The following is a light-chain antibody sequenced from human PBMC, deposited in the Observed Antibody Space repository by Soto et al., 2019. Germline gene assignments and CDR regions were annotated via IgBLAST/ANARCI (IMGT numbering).Light chain of an antibody. J-gene: IGKJ4*01. CDR2: AAS. V-gene: IGKV1-39*01. CDR3: QQSYNSPPLT. Sequence: DIQMTQSPSSLSLSVGDRVTITCRASQSINSYLNWFQQKPGKAPKLLIYAASSLQSGVPSRFTGSGSVTDFTLIIRSLQPEDSATYYCQQSYNSPPLTFGGGTKVEI. CDR1: QSINSY.